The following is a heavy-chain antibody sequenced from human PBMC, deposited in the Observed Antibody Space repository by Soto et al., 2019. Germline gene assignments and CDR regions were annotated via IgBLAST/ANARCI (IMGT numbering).Heavy chain of an antibody. V-gene: IGHV1-18*04. CDR2: ISAYNGNT. D-gene: IGHD6-19*01. Sequence: VASVKVSCKXSGYTFTSYGISWVRQAPGQGLEWMGWISAYNGNTNYAQKLQGRVTMTTDTSTSTAYMELRSLRSDDTAVYYCARDPRIAVAGTLDYWGQGTLVTVSS. CDR3: ARDPRIAVAGTLDY. J-gene: IGHJ4*02. CDR1: GYTFTSYG.